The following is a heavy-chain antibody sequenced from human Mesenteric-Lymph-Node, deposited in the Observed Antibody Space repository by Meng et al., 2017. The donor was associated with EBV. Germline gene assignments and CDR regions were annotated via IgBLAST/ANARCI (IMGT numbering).Heavy chain of an antibody. Sequence: VPLWRSGGEGKKPGARVKCSGKASDYNFTSNGISWLGQAPGQGLEWMGGISAYNGNTNYAQKLQGRVTMTTDTSTSTAYMELRSLRSDDTAVYYCARDIVGASDFDYWGQGTLVTVSS. CDR1: DYNFTSNG. CDR2: ISAYNGNT. D-gene: IGHD1-26*01. V-gene: IGHV1-18*01. CDR3: ARDIVGASDFDY. J-gene: IGHJ4*02.